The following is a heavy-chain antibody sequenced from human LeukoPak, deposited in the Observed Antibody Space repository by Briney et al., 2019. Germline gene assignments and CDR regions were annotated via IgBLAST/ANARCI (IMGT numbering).Heavy chain of an antibody. CDR1: GFSLSNARMG. CDR2: IFSYDEK. Sequence: SGPTLVNPTETLTLTCTVSGFSLSNARMGVSWIRQPPGKALEWLVHIFSYDEKSYSTSLKSSLTISKDTSKSQVVLTMTNMEPVDTGTYYCARITRYYDSRGYDGGAFDIWGQGTMVTVSS. CDR3: ARITRYYDSRGYDGGAFDI. J-gene: IGHJ3*02. D-gene: IGHD3-22*01. V-gene: IGHV2-26*01.